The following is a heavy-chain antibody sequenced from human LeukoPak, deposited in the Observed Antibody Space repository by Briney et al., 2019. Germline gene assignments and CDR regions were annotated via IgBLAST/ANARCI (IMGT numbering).Heavy chain of an antibody. J-gene: IGHJ4*02. CDR2: RYYGGST. D-gene: IGHD6-13*01. Sequence: SETLSLTCTVSGGSISSGGYYWSWIRQHPGKGLEWIGYRYYGGSTFYNPSLKSRVTISVDTSKNHFSLKLTSVTAADTAVYYCARTAIAAAASFDYWGQGTLVTVSS. CDR1: GGSISSGGYY. V-gene: IGHV4-31*03. CDR3: ARTAIAAAASFDY.